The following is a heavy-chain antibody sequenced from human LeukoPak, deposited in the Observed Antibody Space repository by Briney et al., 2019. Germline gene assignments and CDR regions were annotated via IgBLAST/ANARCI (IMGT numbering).Heavy chain of an antibody. V-gene: IGHV3-74*01. CDR1: GFTFSTYW. J-gene: IGHJ4*02. CDR2: INTDVSIT. D-gene: IGHD6-13*01. Sequence: GGSLRLSCAASGFTFSTYWMHWVRQAPGKGLVWVSRINTDVSITGYADSVRGRFTISRDNPKNTLYLQMNSLRADDTAVYYCARASLPAGTGFDYWGQGTLVTVSS. CDR3: ARASLPAGTGFDY.